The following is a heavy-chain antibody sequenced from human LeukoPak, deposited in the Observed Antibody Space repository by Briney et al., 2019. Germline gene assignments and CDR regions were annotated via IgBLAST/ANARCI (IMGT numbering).Heavy chain of an antibody. V-gene: IGHV3-48*04. J-gene: IGHJ2*01. CDR3: AREGTGSRYFDL. CDR1: GFTFSSYS. D-gene: IGHD3-10*01. Sequence: GGSPRLSCAASGFTFSSYSMNWVRQAPGKGLEWVSYIATSSGPIYYADSVKGRFTISRDNAKNSLYLQMNSLRAEDTAVYYCAREGTGSRYFDLWGRGTLVTVSS. CDR2: IATSSGPI.